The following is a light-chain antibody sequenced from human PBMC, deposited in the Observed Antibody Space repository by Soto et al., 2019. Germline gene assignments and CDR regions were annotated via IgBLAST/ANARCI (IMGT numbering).Light chain of an antibody. V-gene: IGKV3-20*01. CDR1: QIVSSSY. CDR2: GAS. Sequence: EFVLTKSPVTLSLSPGKRATLSCRASQIVSSSYLAWYQQKPGQAPRLLIYGASSRATGIPDRFSGSGSGTEFTLTISSLQPDDFATYYCQQYNSYWTFGQGTKVDI. J-gene: IGKJ1*01. CDR3: QQYNSYWT.